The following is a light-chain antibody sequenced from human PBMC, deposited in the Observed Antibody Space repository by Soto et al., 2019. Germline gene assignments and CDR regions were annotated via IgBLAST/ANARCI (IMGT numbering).Light chain of an antibody. CDR1: QSVSSY. CDR3: QQYNNWPPQIT. CDR2: DAF. Sequence: EIVLTQAPATLSLSPGERATLSCRASQSVSSYLAWYQQKPGQAPRLLISDAFNRATGIPARFSGSGSGTEFTLTISSLQSEDFAVYYCQQYNNWPPQITFGQGTKVDIK. V-gene: IGKV3-11*01. J-gene: IGKJ1*01.